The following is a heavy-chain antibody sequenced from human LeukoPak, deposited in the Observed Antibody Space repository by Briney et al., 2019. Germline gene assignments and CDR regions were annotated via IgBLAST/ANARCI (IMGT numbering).Heavy chain of an antibody. V-gene: IGHV3-9*01. CDR2: MSWDSGSI. Sequence: SQRLSCVAAGFTFDDYSMHWVRQAPEKVLGWDSRMSWDSGSIGYADFVTGRFNLSRDNAKNSLYLQMNSLRAEDTDLYYCAKDREYGGNEGMTIDYWGQGTLVTVSS. CDR1: GFTFDDYS. CDR3: AKDREYGGNEGMTIDY. D-gene: IGHD4-23*01. J-gene: IGHJ4*02.